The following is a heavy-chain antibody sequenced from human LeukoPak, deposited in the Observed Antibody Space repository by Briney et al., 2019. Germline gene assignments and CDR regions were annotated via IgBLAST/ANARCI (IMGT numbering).Heavy chain of an antibody. CDR3: ARVVVVTGGLYAFDI. Sequence: SETLSLTCSVSGGSLSSYYWSWIRQPAGKGLEWIGRIYTSGSTNYNPSLKSRVTMAVDTSKNQFSLKLSSVTAADTALYYCARVVVVTGGLYAFDIWGQGTMVTVSS. CDR1: GGSLSSYY. CDR2: IYTSGST. V-gene: IGHV4-4*07. J-gene: IGHJ3*02. D-gene: IGHD2-21*02.